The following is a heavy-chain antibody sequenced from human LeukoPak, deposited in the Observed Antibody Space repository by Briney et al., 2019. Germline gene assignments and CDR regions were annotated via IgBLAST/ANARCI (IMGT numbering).Heavy chain of an antibody. J-gene: IGHJ4*02. CDR2: IVGSSST. Sequence: GWSLRLSCAASGFTFSNFAMTWVRQAPGKGLEWVSSIVGSSSTYYADSLKGRFTISRDNAKNSLYLQMNSLRAEDTAVYYCAGIGAGSSRDYWGQGTLVTVSS. CDR1: GFTFSNFA. D-gene: IGHD6-13*01. CDR3: AGIGAGSSRDY. V-gene: IGHV3-21*01.